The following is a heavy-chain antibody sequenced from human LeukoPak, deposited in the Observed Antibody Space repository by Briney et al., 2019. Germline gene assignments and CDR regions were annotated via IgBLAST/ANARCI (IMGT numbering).Heavy chain of an antibody. J-gene: IGHJ4*02. Sequence: IRQXXXXGLXXSVYIYYSGSTYYNPSLKSRVTISVDTSKNQFSLKLSSVTAADTAVYYCARDDYHGSGIDYWGQGTLVTVSS. CDR2: IYYSGST. V-gene: IGHV4-31*02. D-gene: IGHD3-10*01. CDR3: ARDDYHGSGIDY.